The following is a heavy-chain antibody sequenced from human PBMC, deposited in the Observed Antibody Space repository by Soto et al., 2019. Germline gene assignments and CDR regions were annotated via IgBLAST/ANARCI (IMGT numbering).Heavy chain of an antibody. D-gene: IGHD1-26*01. CDR1: GFTFSSYA. Sequence: SLRLSCAASGFTFSSYAMHWVRQAPGKGLEWVAVISYDGSNKYYADSVKGRFTISRDNSKNTLYLQMNSLRAEDTAVYYCARDLEVGATKVDYWGQGTLVTVSS. CDR2: ISYDGSNK. V-gene: IGHV3-30-3*01. J-gene: IGHJ4*02. CDR3: ARDLEVGATKVDY.